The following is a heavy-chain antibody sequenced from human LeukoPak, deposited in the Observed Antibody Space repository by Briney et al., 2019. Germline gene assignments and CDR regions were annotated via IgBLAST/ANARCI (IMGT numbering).Heavy chain of an antibody. CDR3: AREHLTNSGSSFDP. CDR2: INHSGST. Sequence: PSETLSLTCAVYVGSFSGNYWIWIRHPQGMGREWIGEINHSGSTKYNPSHKSRGTITADKSKNQFSLKLSSVTAADTAVFYCAREHLTNSGSSFDPWGQGTLVTVSS. CDR1: VGSFSGNY. V-gene: IGHV4-34*01. J-gene: IGHJ5*02. D-gene: IGHD1-26*01.